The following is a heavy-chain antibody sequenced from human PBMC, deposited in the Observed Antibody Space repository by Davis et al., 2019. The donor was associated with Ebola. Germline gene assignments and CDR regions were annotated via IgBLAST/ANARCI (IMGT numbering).Heavy chain of an antibody. CDR2: IIPIFGTA. D-gene: IGHD3-22*01. V-gene: IGHV1-69*13. J-gene: IGHJ3*02. CDR1: GGTFSSYA. CDR3: ASDPYYYDSSGYRDAFDI. Sequence: SVKVSCKASGGTFSSYAISWVRQAPGQGLEWMGGIIPIFGTANYAQKFQGRVTITADESTSTAYMELSSLRSEDTAVYYCASDPYYYDSSGYRDAFDIWGQGTMVTVSS.